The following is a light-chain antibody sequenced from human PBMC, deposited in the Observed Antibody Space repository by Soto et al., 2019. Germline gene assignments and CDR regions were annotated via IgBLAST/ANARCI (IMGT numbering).Light chain of an antibody. CDR2: DVS. CDR1: SSDVGGYTY. CDR3: CSYAGSYIYV. Sequence: QSVLTNPRAVSGSPGQSVTISCTGTSSDVGGYTYVSWYQQHPGKAPKVMIYDVSKRPSGVPDRFSGSTSGNTASLTISGLQAEDEADYYCCSYAGSYIYVFGTGTKVTVL. V-gene: IGLV2-11*01. J-gene: IGLJ1*01.